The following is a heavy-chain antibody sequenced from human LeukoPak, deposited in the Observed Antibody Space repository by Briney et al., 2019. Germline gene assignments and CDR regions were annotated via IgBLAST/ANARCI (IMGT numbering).Heavy chain of an antibody. D-gene: IGHD3-10*01. Sequence: ASVKVSCKASGYTFTGYYMHWVRQAPGQGLEWMGWINPNSGGTNYAQKFQGRVTMTRDTSISTAYMELSRLRSDDTAVYYCARTMVRGVIIMGLPDYWGQGTLVTVSS. CDR1: GYTFTGYY. V-gene: IGHV1-2*02. J-gene: IGHJ4*02. CDR2: INPNSGGT. CDR3: ARTMVRGVIIMGLPDY.